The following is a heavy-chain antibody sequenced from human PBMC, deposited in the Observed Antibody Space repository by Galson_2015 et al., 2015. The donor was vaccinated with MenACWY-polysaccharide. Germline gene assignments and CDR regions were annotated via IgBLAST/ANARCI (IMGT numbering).Heavy chain of an antibody. D-gene: IGHD3-10*01. J-gene: IGHJ6*02. V-gene: IGHV3-74*01. CDR1: GLTFSNNW. CDR3: VGPLGRGGTGAYGMDA. Sequence: SLRLSCADSGLTFSNNWIHWVRQAPGKGLVWVSRITSDASSTAYADSVKGRFTISRDNAKNTLYLQMNSLRVEDTAVYYCVGPLGRGGTGAYGMDAWGQGTTVTVSS. CDR2: ITSDASST.